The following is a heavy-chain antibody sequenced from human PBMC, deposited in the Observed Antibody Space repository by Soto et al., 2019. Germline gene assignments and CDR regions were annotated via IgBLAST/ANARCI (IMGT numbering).Heavy chain of an antibody. V-gene: IGHV1-69*12. D-gene: IGHD3-22*01. CDR3: ARSFYDSSAPPGRFDP. Sequence: QVQLVQSGAEVKKPGSSVKVSCKASGGTFSSYAISWVRQAPGQGLEWMGGIIPIFGTANYAQKFQGRVTITADESTSTAYMELSSRRSEATAVYYCARSFYDSSAPPGRFDPWGQGTLVTVSS. J-gene: IGHJ5*02. CDR1: GGTFSSYA. CDR2: IIPIFGTA.